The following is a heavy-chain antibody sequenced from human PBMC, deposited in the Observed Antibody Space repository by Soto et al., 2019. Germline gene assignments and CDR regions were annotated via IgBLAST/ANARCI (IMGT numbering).Heavy chain of an antibody. D-gene: IGHD6-19*01. J-gene: IGHJ6*02. V-gene: IGHV3-72*01. Sequence: EVQLVESGGGLVQPGGSLSLSCAASGLIFSDYHMDWVRQAPGKGLGWVGRIRRKANSYTTEYAASVKGRFTISRDDSKNSLYVQMNSLKSEYTSVYYCARLGGWSGGSSGMDVWGPGTTVTVSS. CDR3: ARLGGWSGGSSGMDV. CDR2: IRRKANSYTT. CDR1: GLIFSDYH.